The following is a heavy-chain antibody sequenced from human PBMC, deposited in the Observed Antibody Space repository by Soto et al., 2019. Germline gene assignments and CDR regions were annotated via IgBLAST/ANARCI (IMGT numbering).Heavy chain of an antibody. CDR1: GYTFTSYG. CDR3: ASFGASYYRYYYYYGIDV. J-gene: IGHJ6*02. D-gene: IGHD2-15*01. CDR2: ISAYNGNT. Sequence: ASVKDSCKASGYTFTSYGISWVRQAPGQGLEWMGWISAYNGNTKYAQKLQGRVTMTTDTSTSTAYMELRSLRSADTAVYYCASFGASYYRYYYYYGIDVWGQGTTVTVSS. V-gene: IGHV1-18*01.